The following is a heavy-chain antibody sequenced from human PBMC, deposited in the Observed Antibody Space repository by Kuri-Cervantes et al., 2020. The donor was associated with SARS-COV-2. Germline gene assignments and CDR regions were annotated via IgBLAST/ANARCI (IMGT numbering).Heavy chain of an antibody. CDR3: AREAIGYSYGYCFDY. V-gene: IGHV1-58*01. Sequence: SVKVSCKTSGFTFTNSVVQWVRQARGQRLEWIGWIVVGSDNTYYAQKFQERVTITRDMSTSTAYMELSSLRSEDTAVYYCAREAIGYSYGYCFDYWGQGTLVTVSS. J-gene: IGHJ4*02. CDR2: IVVGSDNT. CDR1: GFTFTNSV. D-gene: IGHD5-18*01.